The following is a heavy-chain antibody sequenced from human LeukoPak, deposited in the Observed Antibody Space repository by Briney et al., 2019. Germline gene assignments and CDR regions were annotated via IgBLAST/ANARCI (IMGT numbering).Heavy chain of an antibody. CDR3: AKMYYDSSGYSDY. CDR2: INSDGSST. V-gene: IGHV3-74*01. CDR1: GFTFSSYW. Sequence: GGSLRLSCAASGFTFSSYWMHWVRQAPGKGLVWVSRINSDGSSTYYADSVKGRFTISRDNSKNTLYLQMNSLRAEDTAVYYCAKMYYDSSGYSDYWGQGTLVTVSS. J-gene: IGHJ4*02. D-gene: IGHD3-22*01.